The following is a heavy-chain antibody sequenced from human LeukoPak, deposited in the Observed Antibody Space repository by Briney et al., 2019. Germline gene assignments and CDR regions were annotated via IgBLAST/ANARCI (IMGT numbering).Heavy chain of an antibody. J-gene: IGHJ4*02. V-gene: IGHV4-61*01. D-gene: IGHD3-3*01. CDR1: GGFVSSGSYY. CDR2: IYYSGST. CDR3: ARDGDFWSGYQY. Sequence: SETLSLTCTVSGGFVSSGSYYWSWIRQPPGKGLEWIGYIYYSGSTNYNPSLKSRVTISVDTSKNQFSLKLSSVTAADTAVYYCARDGDFWSGYQYWGQGTLVTVSS.